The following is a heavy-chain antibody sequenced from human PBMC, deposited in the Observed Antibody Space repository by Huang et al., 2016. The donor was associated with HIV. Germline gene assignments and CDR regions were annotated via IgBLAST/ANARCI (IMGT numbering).Heavy chain of an antibody. D-gene: IGHD2-15*01. V-gene: IGHV3-30-3*01. Sequence: QVQLVESGGGVVLPGRSLRLSCAASGFPFSSYAMHWVRQAPGKGLEWVAVISYDGSNKDYADSVKGRCTISRDNSKNTLFLQMNSLRTEDTAVYYCARDRYCSGGGCYFFDYWGQGTLVTVSS. J-gene: IGHJ4*02. CDR2: ISYDGSNK. CDR1: GFPFSSYA. CDR3: ARDRYCSGGGCYFFDY.